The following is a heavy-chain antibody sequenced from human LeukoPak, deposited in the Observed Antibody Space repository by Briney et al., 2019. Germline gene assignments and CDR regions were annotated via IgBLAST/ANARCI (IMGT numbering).Heavy chain of an antibody. J-gene: IGHJ4*02. D-gene: IGHD3-10*01. CDR3: ARDADGSGTLLDY. CDR1: GYTFGNYA. Sequence: ASVKVSCKTSGYTFGNYAITWVRQHPGQGLEWMGWISGDNGDTKYAQKVQGRVTVTTDTSTTTTYMELRSLRSDDTAVYYCARDADGSGTLLDYWGQGSLVTVSS. V-gene: IGHV1-18*01. CDR2: ISGDNGDT.